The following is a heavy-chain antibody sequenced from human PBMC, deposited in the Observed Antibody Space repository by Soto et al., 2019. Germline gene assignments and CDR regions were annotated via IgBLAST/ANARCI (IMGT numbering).Heavy chain of an antibody. CDR1: GFNFRNFN. D-gene: IGHD4-17*01. J-gene: IGHJ3*01. Sequence: LRLSCEGSGFNFRNFNMIWVRQAPGKGLEWVSSVSGSSSYIYYADSVKGRFTVSRDNANNLVFLQMNGLRPEDTAMYYCARDLRGHYGPWGQGTMVTVSS. CDR3: ARDLRGHYGP. CDR2: VSGSSSYI. V-gene: IGHV3-21*06.